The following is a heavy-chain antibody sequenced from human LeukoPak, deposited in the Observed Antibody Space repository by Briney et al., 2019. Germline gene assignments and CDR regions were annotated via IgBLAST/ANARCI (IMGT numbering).Heavy chain of an antibody. V-gene: IGHV1-18*01. J-gene: IGHJ4*02. CDR1: GFSFVDYG. CDR3: ARAEMATRPSDY. D-gene: IGHD5-24*01. Sequence: GASVKVSCKTSGFSFVDYGDNWLRQAPAQGREWMGWINPYNGNTKYAQKLQRRATRTTDTSTNTTYLEARSLRSDDTAVYYCARAEMATRPSDYWGQGTLVTVSS. CDR2: INPYNGNT.